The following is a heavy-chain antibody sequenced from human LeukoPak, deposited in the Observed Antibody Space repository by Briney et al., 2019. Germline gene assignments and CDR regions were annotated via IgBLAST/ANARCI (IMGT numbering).Heavy chain of an antibody. CDR1: GYTFTGYY. CDR3: ARANKVVPAAIRGGNWFDP. V-gene: IGHV1-2*02. D-gene: IGHD2-2*01. J-gene: IGHJ5*02. Sequence: ASVKVSCKASGYTFTGYYMHWVRQAPGQGLEWMGWINPNSGGTNYAQKFQGRVTMTRDTSISTAYMELSRLRSDDTAVYYCARANKVVPAAIRGGNWFDPWGQGTLVTVSS. CDR2: INPNSGGT.